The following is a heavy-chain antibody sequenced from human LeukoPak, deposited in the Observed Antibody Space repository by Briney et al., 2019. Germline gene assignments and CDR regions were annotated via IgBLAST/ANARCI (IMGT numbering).Heavy chain of an antibody. Sequence: ASVKLSCTAFGYTFTGYWMHWVRQAPGQGPEWMGVISPSGGSTIYAQKFKGRVTLTRDMSTSTDYSELSSLRSEDTAVYYCARDNSVRDEAWWFNPWGQGTLVTVSS. CDR3: ARDNSVRDEAWWFNP. CDR1: GYTFTGYW. V-gene: IGHV1-46*01. J-gene: IGHJ5*02. CDR2: ISPSGGST. D-gene: IGHD5-24*01.